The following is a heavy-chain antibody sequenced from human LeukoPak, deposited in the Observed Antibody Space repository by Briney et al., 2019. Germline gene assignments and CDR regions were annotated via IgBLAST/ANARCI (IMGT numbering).Heavy chain of an antibody. Sequence: SETLSLTCTVSGGSISSSSYYWGWIRQPPGKGLEWIGSIYYSGSTYYNPSLKSRVTISVDTSKNQFSLKLSSVTAADTAVYYCARGGVLWFGELVRYYYGMDVWGQGTTVTVSS. CDR3: ARGGVLWFGELVRYYYGMDV. J-gene: IGHJ6*02. V-gene: IGHV4-39*07. D-gene: IGHD3-10*01. CDR1: GGSISSSSYY. CDR2: IYYSGST.